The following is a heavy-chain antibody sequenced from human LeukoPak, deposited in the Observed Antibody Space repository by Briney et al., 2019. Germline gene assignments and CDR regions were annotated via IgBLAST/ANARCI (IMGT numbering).Heavy chain of an antibody. Sequence: GASLRLSCAASGFTFSNYAMSWVRQAPGKGLEWVSAITGSGGNTYYADSVKGRFTISKDNSKNTVFLQMNSLRAEDTAVYYCAKYYDSSGLVIDYWGQGTLVTVSS. CDR2: ITGSGGNT. CDR1: GFTFSNYA. D-gene: IGHD3-22*01. V-gene: IGHV3-23*01. J-gene: IGHJ4*02. CDR3: AKYYDSSGLVIDY.